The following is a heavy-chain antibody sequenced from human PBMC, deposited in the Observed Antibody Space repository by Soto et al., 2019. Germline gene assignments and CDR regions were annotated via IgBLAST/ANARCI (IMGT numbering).Heavy chain of an antibody. Sequence: QVQLVESGGGVVQPGRSLRLSCAASGVTFSSYGMHWVRQAPGKGLEWVAVISYDGSNKYYADSVKGRFTISRDNSKNTLYLQMNSLRAEDTAVYYCAKEGAVAGTGYGMDVWGQGTTVTVSS. CDR1: GVTFSSYG. CDR3: AKEGAVAGTGYGMDV. CDR2: ISYDGSNK. V-gene: IGHV3-30*18. J-gene: IGHJ6*02. D-gene: IGHD6-19*01.